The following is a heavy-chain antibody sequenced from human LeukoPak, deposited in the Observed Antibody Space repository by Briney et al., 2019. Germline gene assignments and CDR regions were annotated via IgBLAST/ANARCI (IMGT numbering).Heavy chain of an antibody. CDR2: IIPLFNTP. Sequence: ASVKVSCKASGGTFISYVITWVRQAPGQGLEWVGGIIPLFNTPNYAQKFQGRVTITTDESTHTSYMELNSLRSADTAVYYCARVDRNYFYMDVWGKGTTVTASS. V-gene: IGHV1-69*05. CDR3: ARVDRNYFYMDV. CDR1: GGTFISYV. J-gene: IGHJ6*03.